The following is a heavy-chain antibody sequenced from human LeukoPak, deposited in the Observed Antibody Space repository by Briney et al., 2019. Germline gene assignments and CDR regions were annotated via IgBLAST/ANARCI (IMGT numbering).Heavy chain of an antibody. CDR3: ARDGDIVIGIFDY. CDR1: GYTFTSYY. CDR2: INPSGGST. Sequence: GASVKLSCKASGYTFTSYYMHWVRQAPGQGLEWMGIINPSGGSTSYAQKFQGRVTMTRDTSTSTVYMELSRLRSDDTAVYYCARDGDIVIGIFDYWGQGTLVTVSS. J-gene: IGHJ4*02. D-gene: IGHD2-15*01. V-gene: IGHV1-46*01.